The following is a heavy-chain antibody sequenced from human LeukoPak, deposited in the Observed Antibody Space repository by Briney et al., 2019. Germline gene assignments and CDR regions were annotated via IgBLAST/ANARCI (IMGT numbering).Heavy chain of an antibody. CDR2: INQDGSQK. D-gene: IGHD2-21*02. CDR1: GFTFSIYW. CDR3: VAGDWGAPDSFQL. J-gene: IGHJ3*01. V-gene: IGHV3-7*01. Sequence: GRSLRLSCAASGFTFSIYWMSWVRHARGKGLEWVANINQDGSQKYYVASVRARFTISRDNAKTSFFLQMSSLRAEDTSVYYCVAGDWGAPDSFQLWGRGTMVTVSS.